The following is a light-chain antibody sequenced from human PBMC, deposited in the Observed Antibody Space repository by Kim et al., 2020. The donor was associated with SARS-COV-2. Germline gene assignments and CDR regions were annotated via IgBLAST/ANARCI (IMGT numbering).Light chain of an antibody. CDR1: QSVKSS. V-gene: IGKV3-15*01. J-gene: IGKJ2*01. CDR2: GAS. Sequence: LSVYPGERATLSCRASQSVKSSVAWYQQRPGQAPRLLIYGASTRATGIPARFSGSGSGTEFTLTISSLQFEDLAIYHCQQYNDWYTFGQGTKLEI. CDR3: QQYNDWYT.